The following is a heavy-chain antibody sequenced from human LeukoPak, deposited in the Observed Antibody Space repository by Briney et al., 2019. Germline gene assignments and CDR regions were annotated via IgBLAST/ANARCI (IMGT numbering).Heavy chain of an antibody. CDR3: ARDARETGSTCDFDF. J-gene: IGHJ4*02. D-gene: IGHD1-7*01. CDR2: IGANTGNT. Sequence: ASVKVSCKTSGYTFYDYCISWVRQAPGQGLEWMGWIGANTGNTNFAQNLQDRVTMTTDTSTSTAYMELRSLTSDDTADYYCARDARETGSTCDFDFWGQGTLVTVSS. V-gene: IGHV1-18*04. CDR1: GYTFYDYC.